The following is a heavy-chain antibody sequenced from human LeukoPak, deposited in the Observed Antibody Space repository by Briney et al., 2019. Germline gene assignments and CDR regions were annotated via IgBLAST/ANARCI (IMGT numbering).Heavy chain of an antibody. CDR2: INQGGSDK. J-gene: IGHJ4*02. D-gene: IGHD2-15*01. V-gene: IGHV3-7*01. Sequence: GGSLRLSCAASGFTISNYWMTWVRQAPRKGLEWVANINQGGSDKSYVDSVKGRFTISRDNAKNSLYLEMNSLRVEDTAMYYCARTSRSSSIDDWGQGTLVTVSS. CDR1: GFTISNYW. CDR3: ARTSRSSSIDD.